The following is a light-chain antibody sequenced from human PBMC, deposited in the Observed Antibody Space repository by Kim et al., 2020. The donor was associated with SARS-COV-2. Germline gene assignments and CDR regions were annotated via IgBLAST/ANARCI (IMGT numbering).Light chain of an antibody. CDR1: SLRSYY. J-gene: IGLJ3*02. CDR3: NSRDSLWV. Sequence: SSELTQDPAVCVALGQTVRITCKGDSLRSYYASWYQQKPGQAPVLVIYGKNNRPSGIPDRFSGSSSGNTASLTITGAQAEDEADYYCNSRDSLWVFGGGTQLTVL. CDR2: GKN. V-gene: IGLV3-19*01.